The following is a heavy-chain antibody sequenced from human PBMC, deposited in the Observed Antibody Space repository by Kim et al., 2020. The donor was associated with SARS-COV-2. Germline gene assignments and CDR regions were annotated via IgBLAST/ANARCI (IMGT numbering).Heavy chain of an antibody. CDR2: ISWNSGSI. V-gene: IGHV3-9*01. CDR1: GFTFDDYA. D-gene: IGHD2-15*01. Sequence: GGSLRLSCAASGFTFDDYAMHWVRQAPGKGLEWVSGISWNSGSIGYADSVKGRFTISRDNAKNSLYLQMNSLRAEDTALYYCAKASVVRYYDYGMDVWGQGTTFTVSS. CDR3: AKASVVRYYDYGMDV. J-gene: IGHJ6*02.